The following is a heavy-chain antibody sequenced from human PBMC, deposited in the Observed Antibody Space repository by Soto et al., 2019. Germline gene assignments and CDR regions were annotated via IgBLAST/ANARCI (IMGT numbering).Heavy chain of an antibody. D-gene: IGHD6-13*01. CDR3: ARCFSAGDLLYYYYGMDV. CDR1: GYSFTSYW. V-gene: IGHV5-10-1*01. CDR2: IDPSDSYT. Sequence: PGESLKISCKGSGYSFTSYWISWVRQMPGKGLEWMGRIDPSDSYTNYSPSFQGHVTIPADKSISTAYLQWSSLKASDTAMYYCARCFSAGDLLYYYYGMDVWGQGTTVTVSS. J-gene: IGHJ6*02.